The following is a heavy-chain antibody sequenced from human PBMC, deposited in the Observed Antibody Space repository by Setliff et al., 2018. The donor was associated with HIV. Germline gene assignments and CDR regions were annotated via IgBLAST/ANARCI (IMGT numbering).Heavy chain of an antibody. CDR3: ARESQQYYDILTGFNYYYGMDV. J-gene: IGHJ6*02. CDR2: IYYSGST. D-gene: IGHD3-9*01. V-gene: IGHV4-39*07. Sequence: SETLSLTCTVSGGSISNSRYYWSWIRQPPGKGLEWIGSIYYSGSTYYNPSLRSRVTISVDTSKNQVSLRLTSVTSADTALYYCARESQQYYDILTGFNYYYGMDVWGRGITVTVSS. CDR1: GGSISNSRYY.